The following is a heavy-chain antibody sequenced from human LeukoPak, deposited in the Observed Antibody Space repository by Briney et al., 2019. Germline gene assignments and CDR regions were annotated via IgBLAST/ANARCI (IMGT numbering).Heavy chain of an antibody. J-gene: IGHJ4*02. Sequence: GGSLRLSCAASGFAFSTYWMTWVRQAPGKGLEWVANINQDGSGTYYVDSVTGRFTISRDNAKSSLYLQVNSPRAEDSAVYYCAKGDPVSGVYWGRGTLVTVSS. CDR2: INQDGSGT. CDR3: AKGDPVSGVY. V-gene: IGHV3-7*01. D-gene: IGHD3-16*01. CDR1: GFAFSTYW.